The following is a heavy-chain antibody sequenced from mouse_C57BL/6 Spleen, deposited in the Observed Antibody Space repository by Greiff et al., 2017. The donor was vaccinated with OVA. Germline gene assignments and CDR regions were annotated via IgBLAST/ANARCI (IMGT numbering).Heavy chain of an antibody. CDR1: GYSITSGYY. V-gene: IGHV3-6*01. J-gene: IGHJ4*01. Sequence: EVKLKESGPGLVKPSQSLSLTCSVTGYSITSGYYWNWIRQFPGNKLEWMGYISYDGSNNYNPSLKNRISITRDTSKNQFFLKLNSVTTEDTATYYCARDREPYYAMDYWGQGTSVTVSS. D-gene: IGHD3-3*01. CDR2: ISYDGSN. CDR3: ARDREPYYAMDY.